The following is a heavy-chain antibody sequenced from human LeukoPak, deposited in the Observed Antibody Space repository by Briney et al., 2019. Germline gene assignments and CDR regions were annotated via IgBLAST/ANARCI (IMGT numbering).Heavy chain of an antibody. V-gene: IGHV1-69*13. CDR3: ARFRGIVGATGAFDY. CDR1: GGTFSSYA. Sequence: GASVKVSCKASGGTFSSYAISWVRQAPGQGLEWMGGIIPIFGTANYAQKFQGRVTITADESTSTAYMELSSLRSEDTAVYYCARFRGIVGATGAFDYWGQGTLVTVSS. CDR2: IIPIFGTA. J-gene: IGHJ4*02. D-gene: IGHD1-26*01.